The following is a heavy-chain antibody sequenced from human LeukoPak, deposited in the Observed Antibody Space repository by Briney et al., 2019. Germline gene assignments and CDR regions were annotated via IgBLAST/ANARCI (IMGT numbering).Heavy chain of an antibody. CDR1: GFSFTNFW. J-gene: IGHJ4*02. CDR2: IHPEGNEK. CDR3: ARGDAFSGDH. Sequence: HPGGSLRLSCAVSGFSFTNFWMSWVRQAPGRGLEWVANIHPEGNEKYYVESVKGRFTISRDNTKNLLFLQMNGLRVGDTAVYYCARGDAFSGDHWGQGTLVTVSS. V-gene: IGHV3-7*04.